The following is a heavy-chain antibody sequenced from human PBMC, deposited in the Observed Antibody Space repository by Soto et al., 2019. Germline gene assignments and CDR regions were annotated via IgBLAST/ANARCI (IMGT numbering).Heavy chain of an antibody. Sequence: ASVKVSCKAPGYTFSTYAMHWVRQAPGQSLEWMGWINGGTGQTRYSKRFQDRVTITRDTSAKTTYMDLISLRSEDTAVYYCARGKGMEENYYYYGLDIWGQGTTVTVSS. CDR2: INGGTGQT. D-gene: IGHD1-1*01. J-gene: IGHJ6*02. V-gene: IGHV1-3*01. CDR3: ARGKGMEENYYYYGLDI. CDR1: GYTFSTYA.